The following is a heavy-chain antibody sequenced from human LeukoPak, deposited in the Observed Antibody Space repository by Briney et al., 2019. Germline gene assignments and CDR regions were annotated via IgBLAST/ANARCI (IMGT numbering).Heavy chain of an antibody. J-gene: IGHJ4*02. V-gene: IGHV4-4*07. CDR2: IYSSGST. D-gene: IGHD3-10*02. CDR1: GGSINSYY. CDR3: ARGLGSVRALQFDY. Sequence: PSETLSLTCTVSGGSINSYYWSWIRQPAGKGLEWIGRIYSSGSTNYNPSLKSRVTISVDTSKNQFSLKLSSVTAADTAVYYCARGLGSVRALQFDYWGQGTLVTVSS.